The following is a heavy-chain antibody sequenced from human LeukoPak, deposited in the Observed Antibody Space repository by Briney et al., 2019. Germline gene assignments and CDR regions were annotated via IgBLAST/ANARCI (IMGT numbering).Heavy chain of an antibody. Sequence: PSETLSLTCTVSGGSISSYYWSWIRQPPGKGLEWIGYIYYSGSTNYNPSLKSRVTISVDTSKNQFSLKLGSVTAADTAVHYCARVDWGGVVVVAPPQFDPWGQGTLVTVSS. V-gene: IGHV4-59*01. J-gene: IGHJ5*02. CDR3: ARVDWGGVVVVAPPQFDP. CDR2: IYYSGST. CDR1: GGSISSYY. D-gene: IGHD2-15*01.